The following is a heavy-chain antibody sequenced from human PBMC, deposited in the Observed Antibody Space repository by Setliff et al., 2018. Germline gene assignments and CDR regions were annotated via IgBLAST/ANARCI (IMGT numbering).Heavy chain of an antibody. Sequence: LSLTCTVSGDSISSYYWSWIRQPPGKELEWMAYVYYTGDTYYNPSLKSRISISIDTSKNQFSLNLISVTAADTAVYYCAGSQGSGGYYSNSPYYFHYWGQGTLVTVSS. J-gene: IGHJ4*02. CDR3: AGSQGSGGYYSNSPYYFHY. CDR1: GDSISSYY. CDR2: VYYTGDT. D-gene: IGHD3-10*01. V-gene: IGHV4-59*03.